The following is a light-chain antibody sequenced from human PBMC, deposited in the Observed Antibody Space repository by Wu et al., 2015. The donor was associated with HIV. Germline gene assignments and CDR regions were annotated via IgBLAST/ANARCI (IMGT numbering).Light chain of an antibody. CDR2: GAS. CDR3: QQYGTSPYS. V-gene: IGKV3-20*01. CDR1: QSVNNNY. J-gene: IGKJ2*03. Sequence: IVLTQSPGTLSLSPGARATLSCRASQSVNNNYLGWYQQKPGQAPRLLFYGASYRATGIPDRFSGGGSGTEFTLTISRLEPEDFAVYYCQQYGTSPYSFGQGTKLEI.